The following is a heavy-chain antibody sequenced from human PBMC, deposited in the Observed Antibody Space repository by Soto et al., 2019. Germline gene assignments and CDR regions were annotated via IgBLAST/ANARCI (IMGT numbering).Heavy chain of an antibody. CDR1: GGSISSSAYY. CDR3: ARRDPYSSVDAFDI. CDR2: IYYSGIT. V-gene: IGHV4-39*01. D-gene: IGHD6-25*01. J-gene: IGHJ3*02. Sequence: SETLSLTCTVSGGSISSSAYYWGWFRQPPGKGLEWIGTIYYSGITYYNPSLKSRVTTSVDTSKNQFSLKLSSVTAADAAVYYCARRDPYSSVDAFDIWGQGTMVT.